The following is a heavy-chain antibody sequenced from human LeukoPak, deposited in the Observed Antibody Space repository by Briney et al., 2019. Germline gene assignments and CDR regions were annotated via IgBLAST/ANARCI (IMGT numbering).Heavy chain of an antibody. CDR1: GLTVSDNY. J-gene: IGHJ4*02. CDR3: ARGVTKHFFAH. D-gene: IGHD4-17*01. CDR2: IYSGGSI. Sequence: GGSLRLSCGASGLTVSDNYMSWVRQTPGKGLEWVSIIYSGGSIHYADSVLGRFTISRDDSKNTLFLQMNSLTADDTALHFCARGVTKHFFAHWGQGTLVTVSS. V-gene: IGHV3-66*01.